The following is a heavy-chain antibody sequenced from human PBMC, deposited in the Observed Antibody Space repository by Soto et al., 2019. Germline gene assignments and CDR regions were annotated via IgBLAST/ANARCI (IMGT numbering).Heavy chain of an antibody. D-gene: IGHD4-17*01. CDR3: ARGKMGYGDCLDV. J-gene: IGHJ6*02. Sequence: SETLSLTCTVSGGSISSGDHYWTWIRQPPGKGLEWIGYIYHSGSTYYNPSLKSRVTISLDTSKNQFSLKLNSVTAADTAVYYCARGKMGYGDCLDVWGQGTTVTVS. CDR1: GGSISSGDHY. V-gene: IGHV4-30-4*01. CDR2: IYHSGST.